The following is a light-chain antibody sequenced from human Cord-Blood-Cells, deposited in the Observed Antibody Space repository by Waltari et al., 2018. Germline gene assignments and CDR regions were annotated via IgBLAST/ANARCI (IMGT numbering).Light chain of an antibody. CDR2: EDN. J-gene: IGLJ1*01. Sequence: NFMLTQPHSVSESPGKTVTISCTRSSGRIASNYVQWYQQRPGSSPTTVIYEDNQRPSGVPDLFSGSIDSSSNSASLTISGLKTEDEADYYCQSYDSSNLVFGTGTKVTVL. CDR1: SGRIASNY. CDR3: QSYDSSNLV. V-gene: IGLV6-57*01.